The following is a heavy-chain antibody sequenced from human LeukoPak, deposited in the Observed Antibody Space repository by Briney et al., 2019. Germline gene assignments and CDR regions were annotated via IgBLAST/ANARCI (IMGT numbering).Heavy chain of an antibody. D-gene: IGHD6-19*01. CDR1: GYTFTSYG. J-gene: IGHJ4*02. V-gene: IGHV1-18*01. CDR3: ARVGRGWYVRSYFDY. Sequence: ASVKVSCKASGYTFTSYGISWVRQAPGQGLEWMGWISAYNGNTNYAQKLQGRVTMTTDTSTSTAYMELRSLRSDDTAVYYCARVGRGWYVRSYFDYWGQGTLVTVSS. CDR2: ISAYNGNT.